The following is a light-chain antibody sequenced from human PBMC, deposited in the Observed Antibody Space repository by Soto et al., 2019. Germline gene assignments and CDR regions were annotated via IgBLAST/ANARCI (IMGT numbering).Light chain of an antibody. V-gene: IGKV3-20*01. CDR1: QTVTNTY. CDR3: QQYGTLPPT. Sequence: EIVLTQSTGTLSLSPGERATLSCRASQTVTNTYLAWYQQKSGQAPNFLIYGASNRATGIPDRFSGSGSGTDFTLTISRLEPEDFAVYYCQQYGTLPPTFGGGTKVEI. J-gene: IGKJ4*01. CDR2: GAS.